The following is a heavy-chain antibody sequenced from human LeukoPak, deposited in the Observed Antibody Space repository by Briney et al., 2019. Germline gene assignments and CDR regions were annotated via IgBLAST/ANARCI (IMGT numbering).Heavy chain of an antibody. CDR2: IIDDGHTT. V-gene: IGHV3-23*01. CDR3: AKYGGHPLPHYYLDY. J-gene: IGHJ4*02. CDR1: GFTFSSYA. Sequence: GGSLRLCCAASGFTFSSYAMSWVRQAPGEGLEWVSLIIDDGHTTSYADSVKGRFTISRDNSKNTLFLQMNSLSAEDTAVYYCAKYGGHPLPHYYLDYWGQGTQVTVSS. D-gene: IGHD3-16*01.